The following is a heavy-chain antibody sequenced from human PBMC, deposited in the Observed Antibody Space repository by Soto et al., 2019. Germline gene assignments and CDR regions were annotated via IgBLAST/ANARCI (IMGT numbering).Heavy chain of an antibody. CDR1: GYSFTGYN. V-gene: IGHV1-2*02. Sequence: RASVKVSCKASGYSFTGYNLHWVRQAPGQGLEWMGWINPNSGGTNYAQKFQGRVTMTRDTSISLAYMELSRLRSDDTAVYYCAKVTGYYPLSGMDVWGQGTTVTVSS. CDR3: AKVTGYYPLSGMDV. CDR2: INPNSGGT. D-gene: IGHD3-9*01. J-gene: IGHJ6*02.